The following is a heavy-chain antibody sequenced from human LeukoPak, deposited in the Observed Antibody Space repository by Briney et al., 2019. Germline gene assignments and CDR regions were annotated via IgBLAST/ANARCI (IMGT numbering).Heavy chain of an antibody. Sequence: PGGSLRLSCAASGFTFSSYAMSWVRQAPGKGLEWVSAISGSGGSTYYADSVKGRFTISRDNSKNTLYLQMNSLRAEDTAAYYCASHTRAIVVAGGLPLDYWGQGTLVTVSS. J-gene: IGHJ4*02. CDR1: GFTFSSYA. CDR2: ISGSGGST. V-gene: IGHV3-23*01. CDR3: ASHTRAIVVAGGLPLDY. D-gene: IGHD3-22*01.